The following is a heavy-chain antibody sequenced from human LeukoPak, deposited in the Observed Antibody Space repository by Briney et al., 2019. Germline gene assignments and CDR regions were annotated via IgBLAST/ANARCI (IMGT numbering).Heavy chain of an antibody. CDR1: GFTFSRHG. CDR3: AKDDAWVQLND. D-gene: IGHD1-1*01. J-gene: IGHJ4*02. CDR2: ISPSGDIK. V-gene: IGHV3-23*01. Sequence: PAGSLRLSCLASGFTFSRHGRNWVRQAPGKGLEWVSAISPSGDIKYYIDSVKGRFTVSRDNSKNTVYLQINSLRDEDTAVYYCAKDDAWVQLNDWGQGTLVTVSS.